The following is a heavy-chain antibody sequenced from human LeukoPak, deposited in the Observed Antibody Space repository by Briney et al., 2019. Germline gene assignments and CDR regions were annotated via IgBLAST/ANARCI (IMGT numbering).Heavy chain of an antibody. Sequence: GGSLRLSCAASGFTSSNYGIHTVRQAPGKGLEWVAVIWYDGSNKYYTDSVKGRFTVSRDNSRDTVYLQMNSLRAEDTAVYFCAREGSEYSDYDPDNWGQGTLVTVSS. CDR1: GFTSSNYG. V-gene: IGHV3-33*01. D-gene: IGHD5-12*01. CDR3: AREGSEYSDYDPDN. J-gene: IGHJ4*01. CDR2: IWYDGSNK.